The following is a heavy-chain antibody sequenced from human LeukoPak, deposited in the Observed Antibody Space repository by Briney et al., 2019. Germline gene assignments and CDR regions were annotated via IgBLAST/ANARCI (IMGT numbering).Heavy chain of an antibody. Sequence: PSETLPLTCTVSGGSISNYYWSWIRQPPGKGLEWIGYIYYSGSTNYNPSLKSRVTISVDTSKNQFSLKLSSVTGADTAVYYCARHGRGAAAGSDYWGQGTLVTVSS. V-gene: IGHV4-59*08. D-gene: IGHD6-13*01. CDR2: IYYSGST. CDR1: GGSISNYY. J-gene: IGHJ4*02. CDR3: ARHGRGAAAGSDY.